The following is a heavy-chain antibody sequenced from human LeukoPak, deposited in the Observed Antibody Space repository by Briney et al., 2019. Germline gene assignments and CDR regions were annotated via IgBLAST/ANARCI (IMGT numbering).Heavy chain of an antibody. CDR2: IYYSGST. CDR3: ARLTIQKQDDY. D-gene: IGHD3-3*01. V-gene: IGHV4-39*01. CDR1: GGSISSSSYY. J-gene: IGHJ4*02. Sequence: KPSETLSLTCTVSGGSISSSSYYWGWIRQPPGKGLEWIGSIYYSGSTYYNPSLKGRVTISVDTSENQFSLKLSSVTAADTAVYYCARLTIQKQDDYWGQGTLVTVSS.